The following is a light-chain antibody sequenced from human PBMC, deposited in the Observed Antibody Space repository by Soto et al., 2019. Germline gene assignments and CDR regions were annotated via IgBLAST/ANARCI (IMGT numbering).Light chain of an antibody. Sequence: DIQMTQSPSTLSASVGDRVTITCRASQSISSWLAWYQQKPGKAPKLLIYDVSSLQSGVPSRFSGSGSGTDFTLKISSLQSEDFAVYYCQQHNKWHRTFGHGPKV. CDR2: DVS. J-gene: IGKJ1*01. CDR3: QQHNKWHRT. CDR1: QSISSW. V-gene: IGKV1-5*01.